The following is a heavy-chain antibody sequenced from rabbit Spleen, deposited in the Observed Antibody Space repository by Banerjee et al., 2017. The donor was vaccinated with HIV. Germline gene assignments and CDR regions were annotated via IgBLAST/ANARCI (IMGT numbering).Heavy chain of an antibody. CDR3: ARDVGAGNGYHDLGL. Sequence: QQQLVESGGGLVQPEGSLTLTCTASGFSFSSRYYMCWVRQAPGKGLEWIACINAVTGKAVYASWAKGRFTFSKTSSTTVTLQMTSLTAADTATYFCARDVGAGNGYHDLGLWGPGTLVTVS. D-gene: IGHD8-1*01. CDR2: INAVTGKA. CDR1: GFSFSSRYY. J-gene: IGHJ4*01. V-gene: IGHV1S45*01.